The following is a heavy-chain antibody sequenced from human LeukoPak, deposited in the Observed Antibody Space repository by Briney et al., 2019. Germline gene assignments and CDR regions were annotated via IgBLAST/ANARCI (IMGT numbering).Heavy chain of an antibody. J-gene: IGHJ4*02. CDR2: IRSKAYGGTT. V-gene: IGHV3-49*03. Sequence: GGSLRLSCTASGFTFGDYAMSWFRQAPGKGLEWVGLIRSKAYGGTTEYAASVKGRFTISRDDSKRIAYLQMNSLKTEDTAVYYCARDFSSSWYGTTDFWGQGTLVTVSS. D-gene: IGHD6-13*01. CDR1: GFTFGDYA. CDR3: ARDFSSSWYGTTDF.